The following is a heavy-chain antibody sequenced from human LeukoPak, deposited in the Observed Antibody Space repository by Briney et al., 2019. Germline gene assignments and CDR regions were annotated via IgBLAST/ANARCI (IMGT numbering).Heavy chain of an antibody. CDR2: IGRSPSYI. CDR3: ARLTSYNHDYSGRYGLDV. J-gene: IGHJ6*02. CDR1: GFTFSSYG. D-gene: IGHD5-12*01. Sequence: GGSLRLSCAASGFTFSSYGVHWVRQAPGKGLEWVSSIGRSPSYIYYADSVKGRYTISRDNAKDSLDLQMNSLSAEDTAVYYCARLTSYNHDYSGRYGLDVWGQGTTVTVSS. V-gene: IGHV3-21*01.